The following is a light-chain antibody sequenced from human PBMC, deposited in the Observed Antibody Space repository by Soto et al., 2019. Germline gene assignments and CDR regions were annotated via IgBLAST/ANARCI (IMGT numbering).Light chain of an antibody. CDR2: EVT. Sequence: QSVLTQPASVSGSPGQSITISCTGTSSDIGAYNYVSWYQQHPGKAPKLLIYEVTNRPSGVSDRFSGSKSGNTASLTISGLQAEDEANYYCCSYAGDNIFVFGTGTKVTVL. CDR3: CSYAGDNIFV. J-gene: IGLJ1*01. V-gene: IGLV2-14*01. CDR1: SSDIGAYNY.